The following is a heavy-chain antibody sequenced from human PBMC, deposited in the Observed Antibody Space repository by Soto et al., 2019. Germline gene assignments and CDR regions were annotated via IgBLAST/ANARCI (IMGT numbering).Heavy chain of an antibody. J-gene: IGHJ6*02. CDR2: ISYDGSNK. V-gene: IGHV3-30-3*01. CDR1: GFTFSSYV. Sequence: GGSLRLSCAASGFTFSSYVMHWVRQAPGKGLEWVAVISYDGSNKYYADSVKGRFTISRDNSKNTLYLQMNSLRAEDTAVYYCARGISTHYYYYYGMDVWGQGTTVTVSS. CDR3: ARGISTHYYYYYGMDV.